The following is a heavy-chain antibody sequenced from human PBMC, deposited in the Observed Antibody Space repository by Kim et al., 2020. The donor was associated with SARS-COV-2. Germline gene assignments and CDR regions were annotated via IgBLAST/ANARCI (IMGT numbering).Heavy chain of an antibody. D-gene: IGHD5-12*01. CDR2: ISYDGSNE. Sequence: GGSLRLSCVASGFTFSSFAMHWVRQAPGKGLEWVAVISYDGSNEYHADSVKGRITISRDNSINMLYLQMNSLRAEDTAVYYCAKEDGYNYGSYYGMDVWGQGTTVTVSS. CDR3: AKEDGYNYGSYYGMDV. J-gene: IGHJ6*02. V-gene: IGHV3-30*18. CDR1: GFTFSSFA.